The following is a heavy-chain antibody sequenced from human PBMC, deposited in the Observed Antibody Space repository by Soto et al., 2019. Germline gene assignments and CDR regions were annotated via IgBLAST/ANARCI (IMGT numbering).Heavy chain of an antibody. J-gene: IGHJ4*02. CDR2: IIPILGIA. CDR1: GGTFSSYT. V-gene: IGHV1-69*04. D-gene: IGHD6-13*01. CDR3: AREAASIAAAGTDLDY. Sequence: SVKVSCKASGGTFSSYTISWVRQAPGQGLEWMGRIIPILGIANYAQKFQGRVTITADKSTSTAYMELSSLRSEDTAVYYCAREAASIAAAGTDLDYWGQGTLVTVSS.